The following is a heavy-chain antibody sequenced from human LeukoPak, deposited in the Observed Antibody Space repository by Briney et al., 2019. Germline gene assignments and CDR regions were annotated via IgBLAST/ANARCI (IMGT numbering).Heavy chain of an antibody. V-gene: IGHV3-21*01. Sequence: PGGSLRLSCVASGFPFSDYSVNWVRQAPGKGLEWVSAISSTGRDIYYADSVKGRFTISRDNTKNSLFLQMSSLRAEDTTLYYCASRDRHDFWGQGTLVSVSS. J-gene: IGHJ4*02. CDR2: ISSTGRDI. D-gene: IGHD2-21*01. CDR1: GFPFSDYS. CDR3: ASRDRHDF.